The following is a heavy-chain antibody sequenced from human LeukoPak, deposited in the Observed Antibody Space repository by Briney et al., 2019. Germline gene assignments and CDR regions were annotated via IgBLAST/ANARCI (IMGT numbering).Heavy chain of an antibody. V-gene: IGHV3-30*02. CDR2: IRYDGTSE. CDR3: VKDNPLDY. Sequence: GGSLRLSCGASGFTFNSYGMLWVRQAPRKGLDWVAFIRYDGTSEYYADSVKGRFTISRDNSKNTLFLQMNSLRPEDTAVYYCVKDNPLDYWGQGTLVTVSS. J-gene: IGHJ4*02. D-gene: IGHD1-14*01. CDR1: GFTFNSYG.